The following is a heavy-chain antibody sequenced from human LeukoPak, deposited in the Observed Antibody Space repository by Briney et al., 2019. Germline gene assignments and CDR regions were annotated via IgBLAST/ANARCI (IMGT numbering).Heavy chain of an antibody. Sequence: GASVKVSCKASGYTFTSYGISWVRQAPGQGLEWMGWISAYNGNTNYAQKLQGRVTMTTDTSTSTAYMELRSLRSDDTAVYYCAKVSGRYCSSTSCPLFDYWGQGTLVTVSS. CDR1: GYTFTSYG. D-gene: IGHD2-2*01. J-gene: IGHJ4*02. CDR2: ISAYNGNT. V-gene: IGHV1-18*04. CDR3: AKVSGRYCSSTSCPLFDY.